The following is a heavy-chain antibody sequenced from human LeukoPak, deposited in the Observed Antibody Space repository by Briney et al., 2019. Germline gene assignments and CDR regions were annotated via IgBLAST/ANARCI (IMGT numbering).Heavy chain of an antibody. Sequence: GRSLRLSCAASGFTFSSYAMHWVRQAPGKGLEWVAIIASDGTKAYYADSVKGRFSISRDNSKNTVDLQMNTLRTEDTAIYYCAKDRSQEAIYKGALDVWGQGTTVTVSS. CDR3: AKDRSQEAIYKGALDV. CDR2: IASDGTKA. J-gene: IGHJ6*02. V-gene: IGHV3-30-3*01. CDR1: GFTFSSYA. D-gene: IGHD5-24*01.